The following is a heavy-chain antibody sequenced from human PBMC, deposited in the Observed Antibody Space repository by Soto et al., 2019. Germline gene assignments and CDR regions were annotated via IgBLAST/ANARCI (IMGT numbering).Heavy chain of an antibody. D-gene: IGHD1-26*01. J-gene: IGHJ4*02. CDR1: GFTFSSYA. CDR3: AKDRDSGRFSDYYFDY. V-gene: IGHV3-23*01. CDR2: ISGSGGST. Sequence: GGSLRLSCAASGFTFSSYAMSWVRQAPGKGLKWVSAISGSGGSTYYADSVKGRFTISRDNSKNTLYLQMNSLRAEDTAVYYCAKDRDSGRFSDYYFDYWGQGTLVTVSS.